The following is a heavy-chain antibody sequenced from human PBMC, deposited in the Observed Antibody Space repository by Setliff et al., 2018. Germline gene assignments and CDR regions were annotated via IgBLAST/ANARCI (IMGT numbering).Heavy chain of an antibody. Sequence: PGGSLRLSCVASGSSFRSYAMSWVRQAPGKGLEWVSTLSGSGVSTYYLDSVKGRFTISRDNSKNTLYLQMNSLRTEDTGVYYCARDAAYFDILTGTNYLDPWGQGTLVTVSS. CDR3: ARDAAYFDILTGTNYLDP. V-gene: IGHV3-23*01. CDR1: GSSFRSYA. CDR2: LSGSGVST. D-gene: IGHD3-9*01. J-gene: IGHJ5*02.